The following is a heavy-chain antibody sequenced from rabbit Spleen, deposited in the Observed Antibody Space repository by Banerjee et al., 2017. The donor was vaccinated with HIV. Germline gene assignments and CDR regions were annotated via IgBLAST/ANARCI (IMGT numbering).Heavy chain of an antibody. CDR1: GFDFSSSYY. CDR3: ARAGSGRGAGYFNL. V-gene: IGHV1S40*01. CDR2: IYAGSSGST. J-gene: IGHJ4*01. Sequence: QSLEESGGDLVKPGASLTLTCKASGFDFSSSYYTCWVRQAPGKGLEWIGCIYAGSSGSTYYASWAKGRFTISKASSTTVTLQMTSLTAADTATYFCARAGSGRGAGYFNLWGQGTLVTVS. D-gene: IGHD4-1*01.